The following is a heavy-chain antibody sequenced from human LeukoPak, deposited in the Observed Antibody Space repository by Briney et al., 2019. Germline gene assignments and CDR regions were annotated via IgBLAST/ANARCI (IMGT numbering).Heavy chain of an antibody. J-gene: IGHJ4*02. CDR1: GYTFTSYD. Sequence: GASVKVSCKASGYTFTSYDINWVRQATGQGLEWMGWMNPNSGNTGYAQKFQGRVTMTRNTSISTAYMELSSLRSEDTAVYYCARGLPGGYEDDYYFDYWGQGTLVTVSS. CDR3: ARGLPGGYEDDYYFDY. V-gene: IGHV1-8*01. CDR2: MNPNSGNT. D-gene: IGHD5-12*01.